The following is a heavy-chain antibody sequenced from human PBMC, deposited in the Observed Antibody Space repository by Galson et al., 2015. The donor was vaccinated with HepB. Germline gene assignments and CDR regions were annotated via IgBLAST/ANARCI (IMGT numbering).Heavy chain of an antibody. CDR2: ISYDGSNK. V-gene: IGHV3-30-3*01. CDR1: GFTFDDYA. J-gene: IGHJ5*02. Sequence: SLRLSCAASGFTFDDYAMHWVRQAPGKGLEWVAVISYDGSNKYYADSVKGRFTISRDNSKNTLYLQMNSLRAEDTAVYYCARGRRIVLMVYAGGGANWFDPWGQGTLVTVSS. D-gene: IGHD2-8*01. CDR3: ARGRRIVLMVYAGGGANWFDP.